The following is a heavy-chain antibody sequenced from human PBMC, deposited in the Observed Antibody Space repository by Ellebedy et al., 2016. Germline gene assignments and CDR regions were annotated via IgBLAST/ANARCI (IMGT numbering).Heavy chain of an antibody. J-gene: IGHJ5*02. CDR3: VPFTMVRGGTEYNWFDP. CDR2: ISYDGSNK. CDR1: GFTFSSYG. D-gene: IGHD3-10*01. V-gene: IGHV3-30*03. Sequence: GGSLRLSXAASGFTFSSYGMHWVRQAPGKGLEWVAVISYDGSNKYYADSVKGRFTISRDNSKNTLYLQINSLRAEDTAVYYCVPFTMVRGGTEYNWFDPWGQGTLVTVSS.